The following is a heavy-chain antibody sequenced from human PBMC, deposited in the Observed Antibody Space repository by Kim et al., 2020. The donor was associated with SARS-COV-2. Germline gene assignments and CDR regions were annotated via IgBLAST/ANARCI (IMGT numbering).Heavy chain of an antibody. J-gene: IGHJ4*02. V-gene: IGHV3-48*03. CDR3: ASFSGSYSGYFVY. CDR2: ISSSGSPI. Sequence: GGSLRLSCAASGFTFSSYEMNWVRQAPGKGLEWVSYISSSGSPICYADSVKGRFTISRDNAKNSMYLQMNSLRAEDTAVYYSASFSGSYSGYFVYWGQG. D-gene: IGHD1-26*01. CDR1: GFTFSSYE.